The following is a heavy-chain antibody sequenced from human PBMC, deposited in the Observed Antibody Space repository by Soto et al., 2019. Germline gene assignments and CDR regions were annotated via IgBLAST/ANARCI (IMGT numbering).Heavy chain of an antibody. Sequence: EQLVESGGGLVQPGGSLRLSCAASGFTLRDYDIHWVRQGIGKGLEWVSFLGIAGHTYYADSVKDRFTISREEGKNSLYLQMNTLRAGDTAVYYCARAAGPGATATRYFDLWGRGTLITVSS. CDR1: GFTLRDYD. CDR3: ARAAGPGATATRYFDL. CDR2: LGIAGHT. J-gene: IGHJ2*01. D-gene: IGHD1-26*01. V-gene: IGHV3-13*01.